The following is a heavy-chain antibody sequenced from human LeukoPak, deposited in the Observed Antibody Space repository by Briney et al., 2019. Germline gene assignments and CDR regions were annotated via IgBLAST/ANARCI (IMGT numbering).Heavy chain of an antibody. V-gene: IGHV4-39*01. CDR2: IYYSGST. CDR1: GGSISSSSYY. J-gene: IGHJ4*02. D-gene: IGHD3-22*01. Sequence: SETLSLTCTVSGGSISSSSYYWGWIRQPPGKGLEWIGSIYYSGSTYYNPSLKSRVTISVDTSKNQFSLKLSSVTAADTAVYYCASRAYYYDSGGYGPFDYWGQGTLVTVSS. CDR3: ASRAYYYDSGGYGPFDY.